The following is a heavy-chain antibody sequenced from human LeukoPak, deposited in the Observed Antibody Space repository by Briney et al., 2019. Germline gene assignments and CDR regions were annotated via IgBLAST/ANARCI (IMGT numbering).Heavy chain of an antibody. J-gene: IGHJ6*02. CDR2: IYSGGST. CDR3: ARGGMKWLQNYYYYYGMDV. V-gene: IGHV3-66*01. Sequence: GGSLRLSCAASGFTFSSYSMNWVRQAPGKGLEWVSVIYSGGSTYYADSVKGRFTISRDNSKNTLYLQMNSLRAEDTAVYYCARGGMKWLQNYYYYYGMDVWGQGTTVTVSS. CDR1: GFTFSSYS. D-gene: IGHD5-12*01.